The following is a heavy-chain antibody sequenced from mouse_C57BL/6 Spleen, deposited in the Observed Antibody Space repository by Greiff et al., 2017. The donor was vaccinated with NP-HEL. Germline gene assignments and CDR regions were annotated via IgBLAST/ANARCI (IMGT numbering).Heavy chain of an antibody. J-gene: IGHJ3*01. V-gene: IGHV1-72*01. CDR3: ARSFDYDGWFAY. Sequence: QFQLQQPGAGLVKPGASVKLSCKASGYTFTSYWMPWVKPGPGRGLEWIGGIDPSSGGTKYNEKFKSKATLTVDKPSSTAYMQLSSLTSEDSAVYYCARSFDYDGWFAYWGQGTLVTVSA. CDR1: GYTFTSYW. D-gene: IGHD2-4*01. CDR2: IDPSSGGT.